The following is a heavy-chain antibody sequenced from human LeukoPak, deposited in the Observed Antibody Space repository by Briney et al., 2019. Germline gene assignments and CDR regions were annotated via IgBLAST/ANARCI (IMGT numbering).Heavy chain of an antibody. CDR1: GGSISSSSYY. Sequence: SETLSLTRTVSGGSISSSSYYWGWIRQPPGKGLEWIGSIYYSGSTYYNPSLKSRVTISVDTSKNQFSLELSSVTAADTAVYYCARQESGYWGQGTLVTVSS. V-gene: IGHV4-39*01. CDR3: ARQESGY. J-gene: IGHJ4*02. CDR2: IYYSGST. D-gene: IGHD2/OR15-2a*01.